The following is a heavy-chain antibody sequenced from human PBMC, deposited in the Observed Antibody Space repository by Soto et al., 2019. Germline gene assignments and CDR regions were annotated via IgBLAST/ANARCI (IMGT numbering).Heavy chain of an antibody. J-gene: IGHJ6*02. V-gene: IGHV1-46*01. D-gene: IGHD5-12*01. CDR1: GYTFTNYY. CDR2: IHPIVGST. CDR3: AREWLLLNDRPDQYYGLDV. Sequence: QVQLVQSGAEGKKPGASVEVSCRASGYTFTNYYMHWVRQAPGQGLEWMGIIHPIVGSTGFAKKFRGRVTLTRDTSTSTVYMELTSLRSDDTAVYYCAREWLLLNDRPDQYYGLDVWGQGTTVIVSS.